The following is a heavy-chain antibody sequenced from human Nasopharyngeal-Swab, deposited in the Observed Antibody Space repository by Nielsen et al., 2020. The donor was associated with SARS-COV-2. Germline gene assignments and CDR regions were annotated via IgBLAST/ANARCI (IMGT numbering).Heavy chain of an antibody. V-gene: IGHV4-59*01. CDR2: FYYSGST. D-gene: IGHD6-6*01. J-gene: IGHJ6*03. CDR3: ARGHIAARPAWTQFYYYYYMDV. Sequence: WIRQRPGQGLERIGHFYYSGSTNYNPSLKSRVTISVDTSKNQFSLKLSSVTAADTAVYDCARGHIAARPAWTQFYYYYYMDVWGKGTPVTVSS.